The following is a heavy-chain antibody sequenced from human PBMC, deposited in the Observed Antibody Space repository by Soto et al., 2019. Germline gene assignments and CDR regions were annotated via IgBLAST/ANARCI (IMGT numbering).Heavy chain of an antibody. CDR3: GRGAVISGCDALDY. CDR1: GGSISSGGYS. J-gene: IGHJ4*02. CDR2: IYHSGST. D-gene: IGHD5-12*01. V-gene: IGHV4-30-2*01. Sequence: QLQLQESGSGLVKPSQTLSLTCAVSGGSISSGGYSWSWIRQPPGKGLEWIGYIYHSGSTYYNLSLKSRVTTSANTHKNQLSLKLSSVTAADTAVYYCGRGAVISGCDALDYWGQGTLVSVSS.